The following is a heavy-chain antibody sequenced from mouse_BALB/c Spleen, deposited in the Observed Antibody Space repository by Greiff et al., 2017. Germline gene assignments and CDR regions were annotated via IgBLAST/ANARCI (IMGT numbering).Heavy chain of an antibody. V-gene: IGHV5-6-5*01. D-gene: IGHD1-1*01. J-gene: IGHJ2*01. CDR1: GFTFSSYA. Sequence: EVQGVESGGGLVKPGGSLKLSCAASGFTFSSYAMSWVRQTPEKRLEWVASISSGGSTYYPDSVKGRFTISRDNARNILYLQMSSLRSEDTAMYYCAREGVDYYGSSYYFDYWGQGTTLTVSS. CDR2: ISSGGST. CDR3: AREGVDYYGSSYYFDY.